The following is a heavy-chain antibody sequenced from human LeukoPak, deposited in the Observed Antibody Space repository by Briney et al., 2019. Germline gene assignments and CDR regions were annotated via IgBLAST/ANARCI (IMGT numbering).Heavy chain of an antibody. Sequence: GGSLRLSCAASGFIFKNYWMYWVRQGPGKGLVWVSRINNDGSSTTIAGPGKGRFTISRDNARNTVYLQMNSLRAEDTAVCYCVRGGSDGSFDIWGQGTMVTVSS. CDR3: VRGGSDGSFDI. V-gene: IGHV3-74*01. J-gene: IGHJ3*02. CDR2: INNDGSST. CDR1: GFIFKNYW.